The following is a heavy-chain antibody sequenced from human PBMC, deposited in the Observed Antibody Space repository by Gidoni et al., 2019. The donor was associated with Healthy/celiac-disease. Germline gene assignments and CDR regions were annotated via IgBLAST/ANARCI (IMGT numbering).Heavy chain of an antibody. V-gene: IGHV3-23*01. CDR2: ISGSGGST. J-gene: IGHJ6*03. Sequence: EVQLLESGGGLVQPGGSLRLSCAASGFTFSSYARSWVRQAPGKGLEWGSAISGSGGSTYYADSVKGRFTISRDNSKNTLYLQMNSLRAEDTAVYYCAKDILFFFPRYYYYYMDVWGKGTTVTVSS. CDR3: AKDILFFFPRYYYYYMDV. CDR1: GFTFSSYA. D-gene: IGHD3-3*01.